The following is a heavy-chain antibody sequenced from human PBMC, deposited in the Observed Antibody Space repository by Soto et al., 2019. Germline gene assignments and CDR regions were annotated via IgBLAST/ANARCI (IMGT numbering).Heavy chain of an antibody. CDR1: GGSISSSNW. J-gene: IGHJ5*02. Sequence: SETLSLTCAVSGGSISSSNWWSWVRQPPGKGLEWIGEIYHSGSTNYNPSLKSRVTISVDKSKNQFSLKLSSVTAADTAVYYCATMGYCSSTSCYPRGWFDPWGQGTLVTVS. V-gene: IGHV4-4*02. CDR2: IYHSGST. CDR3: ATMGYCSSTSCYPRGWFDP. D-gene: IGHD2-2*01.